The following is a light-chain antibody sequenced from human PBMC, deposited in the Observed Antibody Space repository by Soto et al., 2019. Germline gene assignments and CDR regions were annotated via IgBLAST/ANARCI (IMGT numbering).Light chain of an antibody. Sequence: QSALTQPASVSGSPGQSITISCTGTRSDIGGYKYVSWYQQYPGKAPKLMIYEVSNRPSGVSNRFSGSKSGNTASLTISGLQAEDEADYYCSSHTTSNTWVFGGGTSCPS. CDR2: EVS. V-gene: IGLV2-14*01. CDR3: SSHTTSNTWV. J-gene: IGLJ3*02. CDR1: RSDIGGYKY.